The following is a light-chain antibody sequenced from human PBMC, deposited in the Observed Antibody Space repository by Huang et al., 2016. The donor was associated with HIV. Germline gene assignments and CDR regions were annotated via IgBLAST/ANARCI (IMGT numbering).Light chain of an antibody. CDR2: GAS. J-gene: IGKJ2*01. CDR3: QQYNNWPQYT. CDR1: QSVTSN. Sequence: EIVMSQSPAILSVSPGEKATPSCRASQSVTSNLAWYQQRPGQPPRLLIYGASTRATGVRPRFSGSGSGTECTLTISSLQSEDFAVYFCQQYNNWPQYTFGQGTKLEIK. V-gene: IGKV3-15*01.